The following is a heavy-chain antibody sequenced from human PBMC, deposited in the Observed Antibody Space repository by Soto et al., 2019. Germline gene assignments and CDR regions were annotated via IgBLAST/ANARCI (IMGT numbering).Heavy chain of an antibody. J-gene: IGHJ5*02. V-gene: IGHV4-61*01. CDR2: IYYSGST. D-gene: IGHD3-3*01. CDR1: GGSVSSGSYY. CDR3: ARDLWNYDFWSGYWASHNWFDP. Sequence: PSETLSLTCTVSGGSVSSGSYYWSWIRQPPGKGLEWIGYIYYSGSTNYNPSLKSRVTISVDTSKNQFSLKLSSVTAADTAVYYCARDLWNYDFWSGYWASHNWFDPWGQGTLVTVS.